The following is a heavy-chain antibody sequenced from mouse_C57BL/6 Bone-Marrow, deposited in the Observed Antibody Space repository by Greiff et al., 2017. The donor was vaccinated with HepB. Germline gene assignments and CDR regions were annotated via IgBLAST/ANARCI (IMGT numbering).Heavy chain of an antibody. D-gene: IGHD1-1*01. CDR3: ARRKYYYGSSWDFDV. CDR1: DSEVFPIAY. Sequence: VQLQQSGSELRSPGSSVKLSCKDFDSEVFPIAYMSWVRQKPGHGFEWIGGILPSIGRTIYGEKFEDKATLDADTLSNTAYLELNSLTSEDSAIYYCARRKYYYGSSWDFDVWGTGTTVTVSS. J-gene: IGHJ1*03. CDR2: ILPSIGRT. V-gene: IGHV15-2*01.